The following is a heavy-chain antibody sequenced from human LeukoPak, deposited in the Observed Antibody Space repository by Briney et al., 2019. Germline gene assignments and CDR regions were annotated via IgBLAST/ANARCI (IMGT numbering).Heavy chain of an antibody. CDR3: ARVLTTVVTRWAKAFDI. V-gene: IGHV4-31*03. CDR1: GGSISSGGYY. D-gene: IGHD4-23*01. Sequence: SETLSLACTVSGGSISSGGYYWSWIRQHPGKDLEWIGYIYYSGSTYNNPSLKSRVTISVDTSKNQFSLKLSSVTAADTAVYYCARVLTTVVTRWAKAFDIWGQGTMVTVSS. CDR2: IYYSGST. J-gene: IGHJ3*02.